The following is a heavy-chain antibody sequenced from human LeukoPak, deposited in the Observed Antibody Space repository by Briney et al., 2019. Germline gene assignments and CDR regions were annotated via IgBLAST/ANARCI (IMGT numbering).Heavy chain of an antibody. D-gene: IGHD1-14*01. V-gene: IGHV3-53*01. CDR1: GFTVIAND. Sequence: GGSLRLSCAASGFTVIANDMTWVRQAPGKGLEWVSVLYSDGNTKYADSVQGRFTISRDNSKNTLYLEMNSLSPDDTAVYYCARGVEPLAANTLAYSGQGTLVTVSS. CDR3: ARGVEPLAANTLAY. CDR2: LYSDGNT. J-gene: IGHJ4*02.